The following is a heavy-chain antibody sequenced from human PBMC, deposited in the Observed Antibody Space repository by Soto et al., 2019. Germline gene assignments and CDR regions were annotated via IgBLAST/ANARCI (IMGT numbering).Heavy chain of an antibody. V-gene: IGHV3-9*01. CDR2: ISRNSGSI. D-gene: IGHD5-12*01. CDR1: GFTFDDYA. Sequence: GGSLRLSCAASGFTFDDYAMHWVRQAPGKGLEWVSGISRNSGSIGYADSVKGRFTISRDNAKNSLYLQMNSLRAEDTALYYCAKDIGSGYDYYYYGMDVWGQGTTVTVSS. CDR3: AKDIGSGYDYYYYGMDV. J-gene: IGHJ6*02.